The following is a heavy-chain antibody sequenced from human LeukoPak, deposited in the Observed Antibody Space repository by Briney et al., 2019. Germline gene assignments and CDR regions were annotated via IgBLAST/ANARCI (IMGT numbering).Heavy chain of an antibody. CDR2: ITGSSSTI. V-gene: IGHV3-48*02. CDR1: GFTLSSYS. J-gene: IGHJ4*02. CDR3: TRDPNALDY. Sequence: AGGSLRLSCAASGFTLSSYSMNWVRQAPGKGLEWVSYITGSSSTIHYADSVKGRFTISRDNAKNSLYLQMNSLRDEDTAVYYCTRDPNALDYWGQGTLVTVSS.